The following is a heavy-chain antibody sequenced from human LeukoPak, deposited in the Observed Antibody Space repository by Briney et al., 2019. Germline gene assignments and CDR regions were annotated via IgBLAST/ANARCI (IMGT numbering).Heavy chain of an antibody. CDR1: GDSFSDYY. D-gene: IGHD1-7*01. V-gene: IGHV4-59*01. J-gene: IGHJ4*02. CDR3: ARDWELGY. Sequence: SETLSLTCTISGDSFSDYYWNWIRQAPGKGLEWIGYYYSGSTSYNPSLEGRVTISFDTSKKQFSLKLRSMTAADTAVYYCARDWELGYWGRGTLVTVSS. CDR2: YYSGST.